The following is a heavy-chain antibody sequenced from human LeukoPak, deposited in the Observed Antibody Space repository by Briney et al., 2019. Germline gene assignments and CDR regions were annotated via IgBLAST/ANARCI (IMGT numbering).Heavy chain of an antibody. J-gene: IGHJ4*02. CDR1: GFTFSTYS. D-gene: IGHD5-12*01. V-gene: IGHV3-21*01. CDR3: VRGGYRGFDCEY. CDR2: ISPDSNYK. Sequence: GGSLGLSCAASGFTFSTYSMNWLRLAPGKGLEWVSSISPDSNYKYYVDSVKGRFTISRDNAKSSLYLQMNSLRAEDTAVYYCVRGGYRGFDCEYWGQGTLVTVSS.